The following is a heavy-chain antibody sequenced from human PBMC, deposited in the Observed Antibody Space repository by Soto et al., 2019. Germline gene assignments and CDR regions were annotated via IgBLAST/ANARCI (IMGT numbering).Heavy chain of an antibody. J-gene: IGHJ4*02. Sequence: PGGSLRLSCAASGFTVSSDYMSWVRQAPGKGLEWVSVIYSGGSTYYADSVKGRFTISRDNSKNTLYLQMNSLRAEDTAVYYCARVTVLSSADTRMGDFDYWGQGTLVTVSS. CDR1: GFTVSSDY. CDR2: IYSGGST. D-gene: IGHD2-21*02. CDR3: ARVTVLSSADTRMGDFDY. V-gene: IGHV3-53*01.